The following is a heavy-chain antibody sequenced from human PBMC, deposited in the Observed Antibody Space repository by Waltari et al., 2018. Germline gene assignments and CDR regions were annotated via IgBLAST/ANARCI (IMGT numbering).Heavy chain of an antibody. V-gene: IGHV3-7*01. CDR3: ARESGGRHRKFDY. CDR1: GPTFSAYW. D-gene: IGHD1-26*01. J-gene: IGHJ4*02. CDR2: INKDASET. Sequence: EVQLVESGGRLVQPGGSLRLSCAVSGPTFSAYWMTWVRQAPGKGLEWVANINKDASETYYVDSVKGRFTISRDNAKNLVFLRMSSVRAEDTAVYYCARESGGRHRKFDYWGQGTLVTVSS.